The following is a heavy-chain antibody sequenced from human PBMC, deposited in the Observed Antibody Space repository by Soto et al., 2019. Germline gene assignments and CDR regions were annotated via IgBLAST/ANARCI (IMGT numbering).Heavy chain of an antibody. V-gene: IGHV3-23*01. CDR2: ITGGGST. CDR1: GFSFNYA. CDR3: ARAGTTNFGLVPHFDF. J-gene: IGHJ4*02. D-gene: IGHD3-3*01. Sequence: GGSLRLSCVVSGFSFNYAIIWVRQAPGKGQEWVSGITGGGSTEYAASVKGRVTINPDPSKNQFSLQLNSVTPEDTAVYYCARAGTTNFGLVPHFDFWAQGTLVTVSS.